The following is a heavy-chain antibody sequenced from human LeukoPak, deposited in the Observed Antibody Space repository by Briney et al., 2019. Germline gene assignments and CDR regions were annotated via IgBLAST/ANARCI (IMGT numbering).Heavy chain of an antibody. CDR1: GFTFTRFN. Sequence: GGSLRLSCAASGFTFTRFNMNWVRQAPGKGLELVSSITTSGTYIYYADSVKGRFTISRDNAKNSLYLQMNSLRTEDTHVYYCARPFHYDSNGGEGMDVWGQGTTVTVSS. D-gene: IGHD3-22*01. V-gene: IGHV3-21*04. CDR2: ITTSGTYI. J-gene: IGHJ6*02. CDR3: ARPFHYDSNGGEGMDV.